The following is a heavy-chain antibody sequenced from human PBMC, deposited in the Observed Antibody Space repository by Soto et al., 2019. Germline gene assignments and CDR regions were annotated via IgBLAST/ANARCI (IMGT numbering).Heavy chain of an antibody. CDR2: IYYSGTT. D-gene: IGHD5-18*01. J-gene: IGHJ6*02. V-gene: IGHV4-30-4*01. CDR1: GGSISSGDYY. CDR3: ARALTQLWPHYYYGMDV. Sequence: SETLSLTCTVSGGSISSGDYYWSWIRQPPGKGLEWIGYIYYSGTTYYNPSLKSRVTISVDTSKNQFSLKLTFVTAADTAVYYCARALTQLWPHYYYGMDVWGQGTTVTVSS.